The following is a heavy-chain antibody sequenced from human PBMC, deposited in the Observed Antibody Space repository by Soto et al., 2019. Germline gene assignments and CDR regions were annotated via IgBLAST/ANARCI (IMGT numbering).Heavy chain of an antibody. CDR1: GFSFSSYW. CDR3: ARAKYSSDRGVWQSRLDY. J-gene: IGHJ4*02. Sequence: PGGSLRLSCAGSGFSFSSYWIHWVRQAPGKGLERLARINNDGSSTNYAESVRGRFTISRDNAENTPYLQMDNLRDEDTAVYFCARAKYSSDRGVWQSRLDYWGRGSLVTVSS. D-gene: IGHD3-22*01. V-gene: IGHV3-74*01. CDR2: INNDGSST.